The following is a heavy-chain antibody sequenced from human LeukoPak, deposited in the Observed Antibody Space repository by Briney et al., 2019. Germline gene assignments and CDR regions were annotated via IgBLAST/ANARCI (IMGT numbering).Heavy chain of an antibody. D-gene: IGHD6-19*01. J-gene: IGHJ3*02. Sequence: ASVKVSCKASGYTLTSYGISWVRQAPGQGLEWMGCISSYNGNTNYAQKLQGRVTMSTDTSTGTAYMELRSLRSDDTAVYYCARRVAVARRDAFDIWGQGTMVTVSS. CDR1: GYTLTSYG. V-gene: IGHV1-18*01. CDR3: ARRVAVARRDAFDI. CDR2: ISSYNGNT.